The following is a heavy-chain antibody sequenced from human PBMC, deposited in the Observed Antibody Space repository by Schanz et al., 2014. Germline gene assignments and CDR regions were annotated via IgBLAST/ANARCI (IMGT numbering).Heavy chain of an antibody. CDR2: ISYEGNDK. CDR1: GFTFSTCA. Sequence: QLVESGGGVVQPGRSLRLSCAASGFTFSTCAMHWVRQAPGKGLEWVAVISYEGNDKYYGDSVKGRFTISRDNSKNTLYLQMNSLRTEDTAVYFCAKSYDTSGYSGFDYWGQGTLVTVSS. J-gene: IGHJ4*02. D-gene: IGHD3-22*01. V-gene: IGHV3-30*04. CDR3: AKSYDTSGYSGFDY.